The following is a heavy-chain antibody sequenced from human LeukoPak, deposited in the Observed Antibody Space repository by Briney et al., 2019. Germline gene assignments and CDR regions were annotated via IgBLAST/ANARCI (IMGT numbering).Heavy chain of an antibody. CDR1: GGSFSGYY. CDR2: INHSGST. D-gene: IGHD6-6*01. Sequence: PSETLSLTCAVYGGSFSGYYWSWIRQPPGKGLEWIGEINHSGSTNYNPSLKSRVTISVDTSKNQFSLKLSSVTAADTAVYYCARGMYSSSSINWFDPWGQGTLVTVSS. J-gene: IGHJ5*02. V-gene: IGHV4-34*01. CDR3: ARGMYSSSSINWFDP.